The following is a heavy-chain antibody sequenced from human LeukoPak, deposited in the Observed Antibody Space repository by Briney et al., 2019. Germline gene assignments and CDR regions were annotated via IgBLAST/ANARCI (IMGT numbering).Heavy chain of an antibody. CDR1: GYTFTGYY. J-gene: IGHJ4*02. Sequence: GASVKVSCKASGYTFTGYYMHWVRQAPGQGLEWMGRINPNSGGTNYAQKFQGRVTMTRDTPISTAYMELSRLRSDDTAVYYCARDLTMIVGVPGYWGQGTLVTVSS. V-gene: IGHV1-2*06. CDR2: INPNSGGT. CDR3: ARDLTMIVGVPGY. D-gene: IGHD3-22*01.